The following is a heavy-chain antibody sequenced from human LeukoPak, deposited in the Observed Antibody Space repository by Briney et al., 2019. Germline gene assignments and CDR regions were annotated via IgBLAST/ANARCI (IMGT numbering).Heavy chain of an antibody. D-gene: IGHD6-13*01. CDR3: ARRRIPDRAAAALAY. CDR2: IPYDGINR. V-gene: IGHV3-30*01. J-gene: IGHJ4*02. CDR1: GFTFSSYA. Sequence: PGRSLRLSCAASGFTFSSYAMHWVRQAPGKGLEWVAVIPYDGINRYYADSVKGRFTISRSNSENTLYLQMNSLRPEDTAVYFCARRRIPDRAAAALAYWGQGTLVTVSS.